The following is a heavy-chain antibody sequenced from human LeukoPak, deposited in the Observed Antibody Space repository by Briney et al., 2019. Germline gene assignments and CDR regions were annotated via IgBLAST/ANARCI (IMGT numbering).Heavy chain of an antibody. CDR2: IWYDGGNT. V-gene: IGHV3-33*01. Sequence: GGSLRLSCAASGFTFSSFGMHWVRQAPDKGLEWVAVIWYDGGNTYYADSVKGRFTISRDNAKNSLSLQMNSLRAEDTAVYYCARDQGYCTSVNCRGDAFDVWGQGSMVSVSS. CDR1: GFTFSSFG. CDR3: ARDQGYCTSVNCRGDAFDV. D-gene: IGHD2-8*02. J-gene: IGHJ3*01.